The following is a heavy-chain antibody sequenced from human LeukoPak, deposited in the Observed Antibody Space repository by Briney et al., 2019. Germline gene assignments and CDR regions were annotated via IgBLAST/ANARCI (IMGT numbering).Heavy chain of an antibody. D-gene: IGHD1-7*01. CDR1: GSTFSSYG. V-gene: IGHV3-30*18. J-gene: IGHJ4*02. CDR3: AKVITGTTLVVDY. CDR2: ISYDGSNK. Sequence: GGSLRLSCAASGSTFSSYGMHWVRQAPGKGLEWVAVISYDGSNKYYADSVKGRFTISRDNSKNTLYLQMNSLRAEDTAVYYCAKVITGTTLVVDYWGQGTLVTVSS.